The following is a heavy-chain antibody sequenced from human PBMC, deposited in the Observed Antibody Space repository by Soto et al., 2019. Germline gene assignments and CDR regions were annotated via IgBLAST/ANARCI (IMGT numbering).Heavy chain of an antibody. D-gene: IGHD5-18*01. CDR1: GGSISTYY. CDR3: ARARSPDTAYSYGMDV. V-gene: IGHV4-59*01. CDR2: VYYSGST. Sequence: QVQLQESGPGLVKPSETLSLTCTVSGGSISTYYWNWIRQPPGKGLEWIGFVYYSGSTDYKPSLKSRVTISVDTSNNQLSLKLNSVTAADTAVYYCARARSPDTAYSYGMDVWGQGTTVTVSS. J-gene: IGHJ6*02.